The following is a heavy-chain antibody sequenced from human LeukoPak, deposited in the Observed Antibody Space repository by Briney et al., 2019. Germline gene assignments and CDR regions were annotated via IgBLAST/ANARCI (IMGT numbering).Heavy chain of an antibody. Sequence: PSQTLSLTCAVSGGSISSGGYSWSWIRQPPGKGLEWIGYIYHSGSTYYNPSLKSRVTISVDRSKNQFSLKLSSVTAADTAVYYCARKFRDGFDYWGQGTLVTVSS. CDR2: IYHSGST. CDR1: GGSISSGGYS. V-gene: IGHV4-30-2*01. CDR3: ARKFRDGFDY. J-gene: IGHJ4*02.